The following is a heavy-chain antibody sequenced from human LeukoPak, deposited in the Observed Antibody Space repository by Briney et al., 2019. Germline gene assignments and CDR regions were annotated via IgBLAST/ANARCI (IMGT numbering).Heavy chain of an antibody. CDR2: IYPGDSDT. J-gene: IGHJ4*02. D-gene: IGHD2-2*01. V-gene: IGHV5-51*01. CDR1: GYSFTNYW. Sequence: GESLKISCKGSGYSFTNYWIGWVRQMPGKGLEWMGIIYPGDSDTRYSPFFQGQVTISADKSISTAYLQWSSLKASDTAMYYCAITMRYCTSTSCSNPFDYWGQGTLVTVSS. CDR3: AITMRYCTSTSCSNPFDY.